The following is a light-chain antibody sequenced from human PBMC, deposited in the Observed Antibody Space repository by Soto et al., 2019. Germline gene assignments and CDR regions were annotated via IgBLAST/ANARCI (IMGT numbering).Light chain of an antibody. CDR2: GAS. J-gene: IGKJ5*01. Sequence: EIVMTQSPATLSVSPGEGATLSCRASENVDTNLAWYQHKPGQAPRLLIYGASTRAAGVPARFSGSGSGTEFTLTISRLESEDVAVYYCQQCHKWPRITFGPGTRLE. V-gene: IGKV3-15*01. CDR1: ENVDTN. CDR3: QQCHKWPRIT.